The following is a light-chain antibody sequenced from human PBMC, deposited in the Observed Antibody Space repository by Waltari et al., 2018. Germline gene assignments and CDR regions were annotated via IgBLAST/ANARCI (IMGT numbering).Light chain of an antibody. CDR1: QTISTY. J-gene: IGKJ1*01. Sequence: DIQMTQSPSSLSASVGDRVTITCRASQTISTYLNWYQQKPGKAPKLLIYAASTLQSGVPSTFSGSGSGMDFTLTISSLRREDFATYYCQQSHSTPRTFGQGTKVEIK. V-gene: IGKV1-39*01. CDR2: AAS. CDR3: QQSHSTPRT.